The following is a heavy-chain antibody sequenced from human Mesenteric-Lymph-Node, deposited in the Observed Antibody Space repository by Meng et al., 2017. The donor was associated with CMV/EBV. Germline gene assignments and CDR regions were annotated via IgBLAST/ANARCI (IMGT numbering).Heavy chain of an antibody. CDR2: ISSSSSYI. CDR3: ARDSLYCSSTSCYPPGYYFDY. CDR1: GFSFSAYW. V-gene: IGHV3-21*01. J-gene: IGHJ4*02. Sequence: GGSLRPSCAVSGFSFSAYWMNWVRPAPGKGLEWVSSISSSSSYIYYADSVKGRFTISRDNAKNPLYLQMNSLRAEDTAVYYCARDSLYCSSTSCYPPGYYFDYWGQGTLVTVSS. D-gene: IGHD2-2*01.